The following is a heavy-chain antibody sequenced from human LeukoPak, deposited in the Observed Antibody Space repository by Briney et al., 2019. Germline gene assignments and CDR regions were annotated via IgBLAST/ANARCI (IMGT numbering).Heavy chain of an antibody. CDR1: GGSISSSNW. Sequence: PSETLSLTCAVSGGSISSSNWWSWVRQPPGKGLEWIGEIYHSGSTNYNPSLKSRVTISVDKSKNQFSLKLSSVTAADTAVYYCARVRCSSTSCYAGMGAFDIWGQGTMVTVSS. CDR2: IYHSGST. J-gene: IGHJ3*02. D-gene: IGHD2-2*01. CDR3: ARVRCSSTSCYAGMGAFDI. V-gene: IGHV4-4*02.